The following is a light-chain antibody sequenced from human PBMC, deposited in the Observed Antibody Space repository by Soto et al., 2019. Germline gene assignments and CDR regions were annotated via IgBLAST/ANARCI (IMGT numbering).Light chain of an antibody. CDR2: GVS. Sequence: EIVLTQSPGTLSLSPGERATLSCRASQSINNKYLAWYQQEPGQTPRLLIHGVSIRATGIPDRFSGSGSGTDFTLTISILEPDDFAVYYCQLYSGSPCTFGQGTKVEIK. CDR1: QSINNKY. CDR3: QLYSGSPCT. V-gene: IGKV3-20*01. J-gene: IGKJ1*01.